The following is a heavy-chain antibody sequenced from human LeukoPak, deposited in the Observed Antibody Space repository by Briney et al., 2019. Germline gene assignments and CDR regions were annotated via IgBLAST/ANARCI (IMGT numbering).Heavy chain of an antibody. J-gene: IGHJ4*02. CDR1: GFTFSSYA. V-gene: IGHV3-30-3*01. Sequence: GGSLRLSCAASGFTFSSYAMHWVRQAPGKGLEWVAVISYDGSNKYYADSVKGRFTISRDNSKNTLYLQMNSLRAEDTAVYYCARVDPYDSSGCFDYWGQGTLVTVSS. CDR2: ISYDGSNK. CDR3: ARVDPYDSSGCFDY. D-gene: IGHD3-22*01.